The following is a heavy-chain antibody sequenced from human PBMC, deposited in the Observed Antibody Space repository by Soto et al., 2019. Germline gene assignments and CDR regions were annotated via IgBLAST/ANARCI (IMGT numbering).Heavy chain of an antibody. V-gene: IGHV1-3*01. CDR3: ARDVGYNWNLIDY. D-gene: IGHD1-20*01. J-gene: IGHJ4*02. Sequence: QVQLVQSGAEVKKPGASVKVSCTASGYTFTSYAIHWVRRAPGQRLEWMGWVNAGNGNTKYSQKLQGRVTITRDTSASTAYMELSSLRSEDTALYYCARDVGYNWNLIDYWGQGTLVTVSS. CDR1: GYTFTSYA. CDR2: VNAGNGNT.